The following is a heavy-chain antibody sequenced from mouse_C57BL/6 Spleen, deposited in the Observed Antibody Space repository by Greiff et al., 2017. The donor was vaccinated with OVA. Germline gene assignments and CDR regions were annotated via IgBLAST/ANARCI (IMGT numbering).Heavy chain of an antibody. CDR3: TTYYGSSPGAY. V-gene: IGHV14-4*01. J-gene: IGHJ3*01. CDR1: GFNIKDDY. D-gene: IGHD1-1*01. Sequence: VQLKESGAELVRPGASVKLSCTASGFNIKDDYMHWVKQRPERGRGWIGWFVPGIGVPEYAAKFQGKATITADTSSNTAYLQLSSLTSEDTAVYYCTTYYGSSPGAYWGQGTLVTVSA. CDR2: FVPGIGVP.